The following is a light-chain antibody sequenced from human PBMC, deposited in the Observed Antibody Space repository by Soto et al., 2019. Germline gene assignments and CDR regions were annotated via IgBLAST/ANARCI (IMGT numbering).Light chain of an antibody. Sequence: QSVLTQPDSVSGSPGQSITISCPGTSSDVGGYNYVSWYQQPPGKAPKPMIYEVSNRPSAVSNRFSGSKSGNTASLTISGLQVEDEADYYCSSYTSSSTLEVFGGGTKVTVL. CDR2: EVS. J-gene: IGLJ2*01. CDR3: SSYTSSSTLEV. CDR1: SSDVGGYNY. V-gene: IGLV2-14*01.